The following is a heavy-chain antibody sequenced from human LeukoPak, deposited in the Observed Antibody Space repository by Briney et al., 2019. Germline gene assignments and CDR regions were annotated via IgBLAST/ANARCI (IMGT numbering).Heavy chain of an antibody. V-gene: IGHV3-53*01. CDR2: IYSGGST. Sequence: GGSLRLSCAASGFTVSSNYMSWVRQAPGKGLEWVSVIYSGGSTYYADSVKGRFTISRHNSKNTLYLQMNSLRAEDMAVYYCAKETYYDSSGYYPDYWGQGTLVTVSS. J-gene: IGHJ4*02. D-gene: IGHD3-22*01. CDR3: AKETYYDSSGYYPDY. CDR1: GFTVSSNY.